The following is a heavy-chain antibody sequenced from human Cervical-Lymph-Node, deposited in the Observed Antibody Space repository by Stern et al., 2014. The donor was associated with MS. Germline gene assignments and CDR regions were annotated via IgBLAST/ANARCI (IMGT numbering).Heavy chain of an antibody. CDR2: SRNKANNYII. J-gene: IGHJ4*02. D-gene: IGHD1-26*01. Sequence: VQLVESGGGLVQPGGSLRLSCAASGFTSSDHYMDWVRQAPGKGLEWVGRSRNKANNYIIEYAASVKGRFTISRDDSKNSLYLQINSLKTEDTAVYYCTSRHSGSSDYWGQGTLVAVSS. CDR3: TSRHSGSSDY. V-gene: IGHV3-72*01. CDR1: GFTSSDHY.